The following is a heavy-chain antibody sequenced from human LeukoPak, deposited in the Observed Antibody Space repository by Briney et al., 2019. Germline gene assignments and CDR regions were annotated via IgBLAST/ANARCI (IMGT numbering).Heavy chain of an antibody. V-gene: IGHV1-24*01. D-gene: IGHD1-26*01. CDR3: ARGVERWYRNAFDI. J-gene: IGHJ3*02. Sequence: ASVKVSCKVSGYTLTELSMHWVRQAPGKGLEWMGGFDPEDGGTIYAQKFQGRVTMTEDTSTDTAYMELSSLRSEDTAVYYCARGVERWYRNAFDIWGQGTMGTVSS. CDR1: GYTLTELS. CDR2: FDPEDGGT.